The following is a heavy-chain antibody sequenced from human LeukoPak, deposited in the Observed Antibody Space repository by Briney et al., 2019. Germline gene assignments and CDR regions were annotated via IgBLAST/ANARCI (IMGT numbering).Heavy chain of an antibody. J-gene: IGHJ5*02. CDR3: ARVGRFLSRFDP. D-gene: IGHD3-3*01. CDR2: ISSSGSTK. V-gene: IGHV3-11*04. Sequence: GGSLRLSCAASGFTFSDYYMSWIRQAPGKGLEWVSYISSSGSTKYYADSVKGRFTISRDNTKNSLYLRMNSLRAEDTAVYYCARVGRFLSRFDPWGQGTLVTVSS. CDR1: GFTFSDYY.